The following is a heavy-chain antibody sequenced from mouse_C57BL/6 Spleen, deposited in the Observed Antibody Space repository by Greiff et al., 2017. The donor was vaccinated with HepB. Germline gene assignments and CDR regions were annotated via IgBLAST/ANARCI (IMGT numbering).Heavy chain of an antibody. CDR1: GYTFTSYW. CDR3: ARPITGTGYFDV. D-gene: IGHD4-1*01. V-gene: IGHV1-52*01. J-gene: IGHJ1*03. CDR2: IDPSDSET. Sequence: QVQLQQSGAELVRPGSSVKLSCKASGYTFTSYWMHWVKQRPIQGLEWIGNIDPSDSETHYNQKFKDKATLTVDKSSSTAYMQLSSLTSEDSAVYYCARPITGTGYFDVWGTGTTVTVSS.